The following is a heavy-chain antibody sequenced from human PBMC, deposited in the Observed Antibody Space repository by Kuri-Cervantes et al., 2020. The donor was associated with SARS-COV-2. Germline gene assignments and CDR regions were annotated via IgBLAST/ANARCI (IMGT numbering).Heavy chain of an antibody. CDR3: ARVGIYDYSNYRPFDY. CDR1: GGTSSSYA. J-gene: IGHJ4*02. CDR2: INPNSGGT. V-gene: IGHV1-2*02. D-gene: IGHD4-11*01. Sequence: ASVKVSCKASGGTSSSYAISWVRQAPGQGLEWMGWINPNSGGTNYAQKFQGRVTMTRDTSISTAYMELSRLRSDDTAVYYCARVGIYDYSNYRPFDYWGQGTLVTVSS.